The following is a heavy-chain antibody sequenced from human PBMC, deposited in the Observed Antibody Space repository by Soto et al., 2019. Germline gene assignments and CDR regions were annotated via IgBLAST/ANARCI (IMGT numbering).Heavy chain of an antibody. CDR2: ISVDGTNK. J-gene: IGHJ3*02. CDR1: GFALSNAV. Sequence: QVQLVESGGGVVQPGKSLRLSCAVSGFALSNAVIHWVRQTPGNGLEWVALISVDGTNKHYADSVKARITISKDDSQNLVFVQLASLRIEDSGTYFRARETHGSGSAGCFDIWGQGTLLTVSS. D-gene: IGHD2-15*01. CDR3: ARETHGSGSAGCFDI. V-gene: IGHV3-30*03.